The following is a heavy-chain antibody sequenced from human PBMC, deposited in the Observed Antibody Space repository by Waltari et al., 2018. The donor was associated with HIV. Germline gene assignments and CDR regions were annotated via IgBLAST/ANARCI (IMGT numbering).Heavy chain of an antibody. J-gene: IGHJ4*02. V-gene: IGHV4-34*01. Sequence: QVQLQQWGTELLKPSETLSLTCAVYGGSFNGYYWSWIRQPPGKGLEWVGEINYSGTTNYNPSLKSRVTVSMDTYKNQFSLKLTSVTAADTAVYYCARGLPKLQSGVPDNWGQGTLVTVTS. CDR1: GGSFNGYY. CDR2: INYSGTT. D-gene: IGHD3-10*01. CDR3: ARGLPKLQSGVPDN.